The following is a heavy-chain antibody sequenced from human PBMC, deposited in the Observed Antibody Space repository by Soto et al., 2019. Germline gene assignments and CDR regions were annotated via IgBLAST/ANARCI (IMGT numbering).Heavy chain of an antibody. CDR2: IRYGGGST. CDR1: GFTFSSYG. Sequence: GGSLRLSCAASGFTFSSYGMHWVRQAPGKGLEWVAVIRYGGGSTYYADSVKGRFTISRDNSKNTLNLQMNSLRAEDTAAYYCARRSSSWYFDYWGQGTLVTVSS. V-gene: IGHV3-33*08. D-gene: IGHD6-13*01. CDR3: ARRSSSWYFDY. J-gene: IGHJ4*02.